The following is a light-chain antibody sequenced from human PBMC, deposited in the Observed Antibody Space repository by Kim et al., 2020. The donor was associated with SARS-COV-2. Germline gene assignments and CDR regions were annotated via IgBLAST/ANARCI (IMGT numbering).Light chain of an antibody. CDR2: GAT. J-gene: IGKJ4*01. CDR3: QRYGTSVT. CDR1: QSVNFNY. Sequence: LSPGERATLSCRASQSVNFNYLDWYQQKPGQPPRLLIYGATSRATGIPDRFSGSGSGTDFILTISRLEPEDFVVYFCQRYGTSVTFGGGTKVDIK. V-gene: IGKV3-20*01.